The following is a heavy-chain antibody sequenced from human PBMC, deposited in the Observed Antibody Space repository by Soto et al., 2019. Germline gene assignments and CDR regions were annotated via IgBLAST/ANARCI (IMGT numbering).Heavy chain of an antibody. J-gene: IGHJ5*02. CDR3: ARGRRFLEWLLDP. V-gene: IGHV1-3*01. CDR1: GVAFTIDA. D-gene: IGHD3-3*01. CDR2: INAGNGNT. Sequence: SLKVSWKSAGVAFTIDAMHCWRQAPGQRLEWMGWINAGNGNTKYSQKFQGRVTITRDTSASTAYMELSSLRSEDTAVYYCARGRRFLEWLLDPWGQGPLVTVSS.